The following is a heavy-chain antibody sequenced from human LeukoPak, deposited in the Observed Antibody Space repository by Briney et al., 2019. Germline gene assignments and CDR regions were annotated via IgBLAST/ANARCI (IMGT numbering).Heavy chain of an antibody. CDR2: ISYTGDTK. Sequence: GGSLRLSCVASGFTFNRCWMNWVRQAPGKGLEWVAVISYTGDTKYYVDSVKGRFTISRDNSKNTLYLQMNSLRAEDTAVYYCVKESDEYSSSSSDYWGQGTLVTVSS. D-gene: IGHD6-6*01. CDR3: VKESDEYSSSSSDY. J-gene: IGHJ4*02. V-gene: IGHV3-30*18. CDR1: GFTFNRCW.